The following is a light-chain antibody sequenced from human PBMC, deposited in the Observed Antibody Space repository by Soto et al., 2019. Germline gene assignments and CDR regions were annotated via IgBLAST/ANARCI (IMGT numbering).Light chain of an antibody. J-gene: IGLJ2*01. CDR3: SSSATSSTVVV. CDR2: EGN. CDR1: SSDVGSYNL. V-gene: IGLV2-23*03. Sequence: QSALTQPASVSGSPGQSITISCTGTSSDVGSYNLVSWYQHHPGKAPKLMIFEGNKRPLGVSNRFSGSKSGNTASLTISGLQAEDEADYYCSSSATSSTVVVFGGGTKLTVL.